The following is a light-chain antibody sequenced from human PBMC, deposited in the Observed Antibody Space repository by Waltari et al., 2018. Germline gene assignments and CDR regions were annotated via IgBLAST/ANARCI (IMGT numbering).Light chain of an antibody. V-gene: IGLV1-44*01. CDR2: SDN. CDR3: AAWDDSLNGKI. Sequence: QSVLTQPPSASGTPGQRVPISCSGSSSNIGSNTANWYQQLPGTAPKLLMYSDNQRPSGVPDRFSGSKSGTSASLAISGLQSEDEADYYCAAWDDSLNGKIFGGGTKLTVL. CDR1: SSNIGSNT. J-gene: IGLJ2*01.